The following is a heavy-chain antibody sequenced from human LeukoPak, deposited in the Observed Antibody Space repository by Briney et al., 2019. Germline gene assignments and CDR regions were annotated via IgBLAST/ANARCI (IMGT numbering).Heavy chain of an antibody. D-gene: IGHD3-9*01. CDR2: ISGSGGST. CDR3: AKATPPDYDILTGYYWYFDL. CDR1: GFTFSSYA. V-gene: IGHV3-23*01. J-gene: IGHJ2*01. Sequence: GAPLRLSCAASGFTFSSYAMSWVRQAPGKGLEWVSAISGSGGSTYYADSVKGRFTISRDNSKNTLYLQMNSLRAEDTAVYYCAKATPPDYDILTGYYWYFDLWGRGTLVTVSS.